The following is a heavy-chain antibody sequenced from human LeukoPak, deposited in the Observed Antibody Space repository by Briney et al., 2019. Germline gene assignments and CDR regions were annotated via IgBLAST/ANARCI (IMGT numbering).Heavy chain of an antibody. CDR1: GFSFSDSY. CDR2: ISGSSSDI. Sequence: GGSLRLSCVVSGFSFSDSYMTWIRQTPGKGLEWLAYISGSSSDIYYADSVKGRFTISRDNAKNSLFLQMNGLRPEDTALYYCATDIYGDHDYWGQGTLVTVSS. D-gene: IGHD4-17*01. CDR3: ATDIYGDHDY. V-gene: IGHV3-11*01. J-gene: IGHJ4*02.